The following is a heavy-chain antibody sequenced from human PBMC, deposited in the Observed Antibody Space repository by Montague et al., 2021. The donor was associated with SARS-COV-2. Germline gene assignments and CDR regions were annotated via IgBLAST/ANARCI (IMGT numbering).Heavy chain of an antibody. CDR3: ARGGSSSSGVY. CDR1: GGSFSGYL. V-gene: IGHV4-34*01. D-gene: IGHD6-6*01. J-gene: IGHJ4*02. CDR2: INHSGNT. Sequence: SETLSLTCAVHGGSFSGYLWSWIRQPPGKGLEWIGQINHSGNTNXNPSLMSRVTISVDMSKSQFSLKLSSVTAADTAVYHCARGGSSSSGVYWGQGTLVTVSS.